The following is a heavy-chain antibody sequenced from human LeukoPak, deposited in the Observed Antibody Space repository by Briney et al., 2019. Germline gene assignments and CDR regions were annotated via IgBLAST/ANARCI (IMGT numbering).Heavy chain of an antibody. CDR1: GYTFTSYG. CDR2: ISAHNGNT. V-gene: IGHV1-18*01. Sequence: ASVKVSCKASGYTFTSYGISWVRQAPGQGLEWMGWISAHNGNTNYAQKLQGRVTMTTDTSTSTAYMELRSLRSDDTAVYYCARVLSIVVVTAADFDYWGQGTLVTVSS. D-gene: IGHD2-21*02. CDR3: ARVLSIVVVTAADFDY. J-gene: IGHJ4*02.